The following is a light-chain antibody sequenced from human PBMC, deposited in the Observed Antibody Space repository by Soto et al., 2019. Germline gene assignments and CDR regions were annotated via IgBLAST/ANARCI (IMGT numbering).Light chain of an antibody. Sequence: QSVLTQPPSASGTPGQRVTISCSGSSSNIGSNTVNWYQQLPGTAPKLLIYSNNQRPSGVPDRFSGSKSGTSASLAISGLQSEDEADYYCSSYTSTNTLYVFGTGTKLTVL. V-gene: IGLV1-44*01. CDR2: SNN. CDR1: SSNIGSNT. CDR3: SSYTSTNTLYV. J-gene: IGLJ1*01.